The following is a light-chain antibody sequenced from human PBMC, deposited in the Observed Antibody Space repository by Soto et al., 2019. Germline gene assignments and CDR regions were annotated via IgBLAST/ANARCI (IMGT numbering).Light chain of an antibody. V-gene: IGKV3-20*01. CDR3: QHYCSSSST. CDR2: GAS. CDR1: QSVSSSS. Sequence: ELVLTQSPGTLSLSPGERATLSCRAKQSVSSSSLAWYQQKRGQAPRLLIYGASSRATGIPDRFSGSGSGTAFTLTTSLLKPQDFAVYYFQHYCSSSSTFGPGTKVEIK. J-gene: IGKJ1*01.